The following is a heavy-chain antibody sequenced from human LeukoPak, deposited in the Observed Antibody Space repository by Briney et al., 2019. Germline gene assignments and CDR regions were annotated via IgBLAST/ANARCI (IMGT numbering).Heavy chain of an antibody. CDR2: IIPILGIA. J-gene: IGHJ4*02. D-gene: IGHD3-22*01. CDR1: FSXXX. Sequence: FSXXXXXWVXXXXGQGLEWMGRIIPILGIANYAQKFQGRVTITADKSTSTAYMELSSLRSEDTAVYYCARENYYDSSGYYFWGQGTLVTVSS. V-gene: IGHV1-69*04. CDR3: ARENYYDSSGYYF.